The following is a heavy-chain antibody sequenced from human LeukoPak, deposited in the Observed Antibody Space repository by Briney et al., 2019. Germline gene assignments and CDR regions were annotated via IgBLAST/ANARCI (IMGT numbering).Heavy chain of an antibody. CDR1: GFTFDDYA. CDR3: AKGDIVVVPSGRYYYYMDV. V-gene: IGHV3-43*02. CDR2: ISGDGSSA. J-gene: IGHJ6*03. Sequence: GGSLRLSCAASGFTFDDYAMHWVRQAPGKGLEWVSLISGDGSSAYYADSVKGRFTISRDNSKNSLYLQMNSLRTEDTALYYCAKGDIVVVPSGRYYYYMDVWGKGTTVTVSS. D-gene: IGHD2-2*01.